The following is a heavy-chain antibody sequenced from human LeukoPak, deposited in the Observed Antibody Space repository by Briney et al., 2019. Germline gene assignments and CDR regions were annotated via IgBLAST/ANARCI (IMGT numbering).Heavy chain of an antibody. D-gene: IGHD3-22*01. V-gene: IGHV4-34*01. Sequence: SETLSLTCAVYGGSFSGYYWSWIRQPPGKGLEWIGEINHSGSTNYNPSLKSRVTISVDTSRNQFSLKLSSVPAADTAVYYCARGQNSYDSSGYQTFDYWGQGTLVTVSS. J-gene: IGHJ4*02. CDR3: ARGQNSYDSSGYQTFDY. CDR2: INHSGST. CDR1: GGSFSGYY.